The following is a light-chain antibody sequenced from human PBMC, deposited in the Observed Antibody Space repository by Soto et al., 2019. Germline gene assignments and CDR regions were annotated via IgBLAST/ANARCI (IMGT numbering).Light chain of an antibody. CDR2: EVS. V-gene: IGKV1-5*03. Sequence: DIHMTHSPSTLSASVRDRVTITRRASQRISSWLAWFQQKPGNTIKLLLYEVSSLEIGVQFSFSGCQSRTEFTLAISSLQPDDSATYYCQQYNDNWTCGQGTKV. J-gene: IGKJ1*01. CDR1: QRISSW. CDR3: QQYNDNWT.